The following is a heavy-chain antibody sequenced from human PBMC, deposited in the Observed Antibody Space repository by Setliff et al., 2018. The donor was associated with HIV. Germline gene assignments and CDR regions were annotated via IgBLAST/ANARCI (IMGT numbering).Heavy chain of an antibody. CDR2: INHSGGT. J-gene: IGHJ3*01. Sequence: NPSETLSLTCAVYGRSFSGYYWNWIRQSPGKGLEWIGEINHSGGTNYNPSLKSRVTMSIDTSKNQFSLNVGSVTAADTAVYYCARGWGHDGFDFWGQGTMVTVSS. V-gene: IGHV4-34*01. D-gene: IGHD7-27*01. CDR3: ARGWGHDGFDF. CDR1: GRSFSGYY.